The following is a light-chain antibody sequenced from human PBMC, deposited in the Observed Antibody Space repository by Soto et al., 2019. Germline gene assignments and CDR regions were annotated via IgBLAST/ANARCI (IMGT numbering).Light chain of an antibody. V-gene: IGKV3-11*01. CDR3: QQRSDWPLN. CDR1: QSVTSY. CDR2: DVS. J-gene: IGKJ5*01. Sequence: EIVLTQSPATLSLSPGEIATLSCSASQSVTSYLAWYQQKPGQAPRLLIYDVSNRASGIPARFSGSGSETDFTLTISSLEPEDFAVYYCQQRSDWPLNFGQGTRLEIK.